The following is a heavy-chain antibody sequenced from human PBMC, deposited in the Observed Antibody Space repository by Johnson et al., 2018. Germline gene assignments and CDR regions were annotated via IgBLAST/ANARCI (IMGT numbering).Heavy chain of an antibody. J-gene: IGHJ3*01. CDR1: GGSFRGYY. Sequence: QVQLQESGAGLLKPSETLSLTCVVYGGSFRGYYWSWIRQPPGKGLEWIGEINHGGSTNYNPSLKSRVTISVDTSKNQSPLKLRSVTAADTAVYFRSRTLGYCTTESCYSGFGFDFWGPGTMVTVSS. D-gene: IGHD2-8*01. V-gene: IGHV4-34*01. CDR3: SRTLGYCTTESCYSGFGFDF. CDR2: INHGGST.